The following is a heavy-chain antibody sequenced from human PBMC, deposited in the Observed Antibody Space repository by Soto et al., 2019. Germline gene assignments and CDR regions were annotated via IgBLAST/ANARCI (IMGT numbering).Heavy chain of an antibody. D-gene: IGHD3-22*01. CDR1: GGSISSYY. V-gene: IGHV4-59*12. CDR3: ARVSNYDSSGYPFDY. CDR2: IYYSGST. J-gene: IGHJ4*02. Sequence: SETLSLTCTVSGGSISSYYCSWIRQPPGKGLEWIGYIYYSGSTYYNPSLKSRVTISVDTSKNQFSLKLSSVTAADTAVYYCARVSNYDSSGYPFDYWGQGTLVTVSS.